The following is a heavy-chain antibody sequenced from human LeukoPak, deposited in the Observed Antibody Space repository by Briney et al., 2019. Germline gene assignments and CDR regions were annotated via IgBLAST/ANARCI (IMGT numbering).Heavy chain of an antibody. CDR3: AREDPYSSGWRGGEYFDY. CDR2: IYYSGST. V-gene: IGHV4-39*07. J-gene: IGHJ4*02. D-gene: IGHD6-19*01. Sequence: SSETLSLTCTVSGGSISSSSYYWGWIRQPPGKGLEWIGSIYYSGSTYYNPSLKSRVTISVDTSKNQFSLKLSSVTAADTAVYYCAREDPYSSGWRGGEYFDYWGQGTLVTVSS. CDR1: GGSISSSSYY.